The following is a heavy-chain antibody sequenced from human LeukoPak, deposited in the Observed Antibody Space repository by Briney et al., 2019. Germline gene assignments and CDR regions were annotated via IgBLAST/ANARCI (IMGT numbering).Heavy chain of an antibody. J-gene: IGHJ6*02. V-gene: IGHV4-59*01. Sequence: KPSETLSLTCTVSGGSISSYCWSWIRQPPGKGLEWIGYIYYSGSTNYNPSLKSRVTISVDTSKNQFSLKLSSVTAADTAVYYCARDFTGYYGMDVWGQGTTVTVSS. CDR2: IYYSGST. CDR1: GGSISSYC. D-gene: IGHD3-9*01. CDR3: ARDFTGYYGMDV.